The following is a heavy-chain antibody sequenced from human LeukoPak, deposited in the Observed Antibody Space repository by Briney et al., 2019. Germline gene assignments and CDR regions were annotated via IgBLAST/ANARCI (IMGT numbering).Heavy chain of an antibody. D-gene: IGHD3-22*01. Sequence: GSSVKVSCKASGGTFSNYAISWVRQAPGQGLEWMGGIIPIFDTANYAQKFQGRVTITADESTSTAYMELSSLKSEDTAVYYCASRNYYDGSDYHFDYWGQGTLVTVSS. CDR1: GGTFSNYA. CDR2: IIPIFDTA. J-gene: IGHJ4*02. CDR3: ASRNYYDGSDYHFDY. V-gene: IGHV1-69*01.